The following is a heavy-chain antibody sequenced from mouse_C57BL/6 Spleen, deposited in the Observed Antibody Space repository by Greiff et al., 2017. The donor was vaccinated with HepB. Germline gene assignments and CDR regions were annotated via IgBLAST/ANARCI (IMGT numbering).Heavy chain of an antibody. J-gene: IGHJ1*03. D-gene: IGHD2-3*01. CDR3: ARREASIYDGYSYWYFDV. Sequence: QVQLQQPGAELVKPGASVKLSCKASGYTFTSYWMHWVKQRPGRGLEWIGRIDPNSGGTKYNEKFKSKATLTVDKPSSTAYMQLSSLTSEDSAVYCCARREASIYDGYSYWYFDVWGTGTTVTVSS. V-gene: IGHV1-72*01. CDR1: GYTFTSYW. CDR2: IDPNSGGT.